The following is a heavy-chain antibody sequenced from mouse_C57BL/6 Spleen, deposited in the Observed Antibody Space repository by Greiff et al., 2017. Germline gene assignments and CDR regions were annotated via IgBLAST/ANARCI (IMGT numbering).Heavy chain of an antibody. V-gene: IGHV2-2*01. CDR3: ASSYYYGSSPFAY. J-gene: IGHJ3*01. CDR2: IWSGGST. Sequence: VQLQQSGPGLVQPSQSLSITCTVSGFSLTSYGVHWVRQSPGKGLEWLGVIWSGGSTDYNAAFISRLSISKDNSKSQVFFKMNSLQADDTAIYYCASSYYYGSSPFAYWGQGTLVTVSA. CDR1: GFSLTSYG. D-gene: IGHD1-1*01.